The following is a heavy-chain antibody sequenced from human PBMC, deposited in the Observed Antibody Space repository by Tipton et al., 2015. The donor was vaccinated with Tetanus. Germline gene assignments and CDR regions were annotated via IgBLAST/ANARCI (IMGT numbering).Heavy chain of an antibody. CDR3: ARGGGTVGSIPLYSWLDP. CDR2: ISYKGST. V-gene: IGHV4-39*07. Sequence: TLSLTCIVSGGSISSSSSYWGWIRQPPGKGLEWIGSISYKGSTYYNPSLKSRITMSVDASKNQFSLKLSSVTAADTAVYYCARGGGTVGSIPLYSWLDPWGQGTLVTVSS. CDR1: GGSISSSSSY. D-gene: IGHD1-26*01. J-gene: IGHJ5*02.